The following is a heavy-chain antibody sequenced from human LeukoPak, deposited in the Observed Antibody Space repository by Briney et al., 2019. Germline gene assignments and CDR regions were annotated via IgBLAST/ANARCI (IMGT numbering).Heavy chain of an antibody. Sequence: GASVKVSCKASGGTFSSYAISWVRQAPGQGLEWMGGIIPIFGTANYAQKFQGRVTITTDESTSTAYMELSSLRSEDTAVYYCARVGSHDYSLFYFDYWGQGTLVTVSS. CDR1: GGTFSSYA. CDR3: ARVGSHDYSLFYFDY. J-gene: IGHJ4*02. CDR2: IIPIFGTA. V-gene: IGHV1-69*05. D-gene: IGHD4-11*01.